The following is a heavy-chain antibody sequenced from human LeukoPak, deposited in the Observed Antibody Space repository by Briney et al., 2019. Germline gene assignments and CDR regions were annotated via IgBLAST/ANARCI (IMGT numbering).Heavy chain of an antibody. CDR3: AKAGDDFWSAFGY. Sequence: GGSLRLSCAASGFTLSKYWMSWVRQAPGKGLEWVANIKQDGSEKYYVDSVKGRFTISRDNAKNSLYLQMNSLRAEDTAVYYCAKAGDDFWSAFGYWGQGTLVTVST. CDR1: GFTLSKYW. J-gene: IGHJ4*02. V-gene: IGHV3-7*01. D-gene: IGHD3-3*01. CDR2: IKQDGSEK.